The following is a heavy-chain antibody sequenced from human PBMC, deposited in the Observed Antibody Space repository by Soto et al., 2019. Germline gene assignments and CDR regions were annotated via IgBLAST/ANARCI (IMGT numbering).Heavy chain of an antibody. CDR1: GFTFTNHN. CDR3: ARDPPLSVLVVVATDDF. V-gene: IGHV3-21*02. J-gene: IGHJ4*02. Sequence: EVQLVESGGGLVKPGGSLRLSCAASGFTFTNHNMNWVRQAPGKGLAWVSSISSSSSFRNYADSVKGRFSISRDNAKNLVYLQMDSLRAEETAVYYCARDPPLSVLVVVATDDFWGQGTLVTVSS. D-gene: IGHD2-21*01. CDR2: ISSSSSFR.